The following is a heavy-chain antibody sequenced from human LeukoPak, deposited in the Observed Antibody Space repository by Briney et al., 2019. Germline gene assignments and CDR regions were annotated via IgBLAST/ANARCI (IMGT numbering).Heavy chain of an antibody. CDR3: AKASPWGRDYGGLYFDY. Sequence: GGSLRLSCAASGFTLSSYSMNWVRQAPGKGLEWVSSISRSSAYIYYADSVKGRFTISRDNAKNSLYLQMNSLRAEDTAVYYCAKASPWGRDYGGLYFDYWGQGTLVTVSS. J-gene: IGHJ4*02. CDR2: ISRSSAYI. CDR1: GFTLSSYS. V-gene: IGHV3-21*04. D-gene: IGHD4-23*01.